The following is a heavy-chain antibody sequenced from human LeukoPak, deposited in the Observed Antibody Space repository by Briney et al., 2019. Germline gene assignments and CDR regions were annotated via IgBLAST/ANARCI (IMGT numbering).Heavy chain of an antibody. J-gene: IGHJ4*02. CDR1: GFSFNTYE. CDR2: VASSGTTK. Sequence: GGSLRLSCAASGFSFNTYEMNWVRQAPGEGLEWISYVASSGTTKYYADSVQGRFTISRDNAKNSLYLQMNSLRVEDTAVYYCARGGWHYVFIYWGQGTLVTVSS. V-gene: IGHV3-48*03. CDR3: ARGGWHYVFIY. D-gene: IGHD6-19*01.